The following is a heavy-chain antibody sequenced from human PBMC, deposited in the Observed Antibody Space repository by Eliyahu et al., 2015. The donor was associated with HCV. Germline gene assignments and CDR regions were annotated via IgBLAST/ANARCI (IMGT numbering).Heavy chain of an antibody. V-gene: IGHV4-39*01. CDR1: GDSISVDHF. J-gene: IGHJ4*02. Sequence: QLQLHESGPGLVNPSETLSLTCTVSGDSISVDHFWGWIRQPPGXGLEYIGSILYSGNTHYNPALRSRVIISVDTSKNQFSLNLSSVTAADTAVYYCARLGLGSSWFYWGQGTLVTVSS. D-gene: IGHD6-13*01. CDR2: ILYSGNT. CDR3: ARLGLGSSWFY.